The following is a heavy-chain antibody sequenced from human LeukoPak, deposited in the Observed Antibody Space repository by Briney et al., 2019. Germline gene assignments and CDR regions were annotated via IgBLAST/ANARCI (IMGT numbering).Heavy chain of an antibody. CDR3: ARLEYDSSGYDAFDI. V-gene: IGHV4-39*01. CDR1: GGSISNYNYY. CDR2: IFYTGST. Sequence: SETLSLTCTVSGGSISNYNYYWGWIRQPPEKGLEWIGTIFYTGSTFYNPSLKSRVTISVDTSKNQFSLKLSSVTAADTAVYYCARLEYDSSGYDAFDIWGQGTMVTVSS. J-gene: IGHJ3*02. D-gene: IGHD3-22*01.